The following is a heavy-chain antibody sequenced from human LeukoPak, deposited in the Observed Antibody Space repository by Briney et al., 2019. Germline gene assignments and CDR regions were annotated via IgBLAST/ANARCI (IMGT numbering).Heavy chain of an antibody. D-gene: IGHD3-10*01. J-gene: IGHJ3*02. CDR1: GYTFTSYD. V-gene: IGHV1-8*03. Sequence: ASVKVSCKASGYTFTSYDINWVRQATGQGLEWMGWMNPNSGNTGYAQKFQGRVTITRNTSISTAYMELSSLRSEDTAVYYCARGQYYYASGSSFLKRGVSAFDIWGQGTMVTVSS. CDR2: MNPNSGNT. CDR3: ARGQYYYASGSSFLKRGVSAFDI.